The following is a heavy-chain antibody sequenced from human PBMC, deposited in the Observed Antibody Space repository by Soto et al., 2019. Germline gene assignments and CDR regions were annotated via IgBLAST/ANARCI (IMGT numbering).Heavy chain of an antibody. Sequence: QVQLVQSGAEVKKPGSSVQVSCKASGGTFSSYTISWVRQVPGQGLEWMGRIIPILGIANYAQKFQGRVTIPADKSTRPAYMELRSLRSEDTAVYYCARDILIDYGNSPDDYWSQGTLVTVSS. J-gene: IGHJ4*02. CDR2: IIPILGIA. CDR1: GGTFSSYT. D-gene: IGHD4-17*01. CDR3: ARDILIDYGNSPDDY. V-gene: IGHV1-69*08.